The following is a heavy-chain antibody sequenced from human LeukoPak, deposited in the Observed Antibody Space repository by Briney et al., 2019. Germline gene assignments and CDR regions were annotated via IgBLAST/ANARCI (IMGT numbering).Heavy chain of an antibody. V-gene: IGHV4-59*12. Sequence: SETLSLTCTVSGGSISSYYWSWIRQPPGKGLEWIGYIYYSGSTNYNPSLKSRVTISVDTSKNQFSLKLSSVTAADTAVYYCAGSVLENVLVDVWGKGTTVTVSS. CDR3: AGSVLENVLVDV. CDR1: GGSISSYY. CDR2: IYYSGST. J-gene: IGHJ6*04. D-gene: IGHD3-3*01.